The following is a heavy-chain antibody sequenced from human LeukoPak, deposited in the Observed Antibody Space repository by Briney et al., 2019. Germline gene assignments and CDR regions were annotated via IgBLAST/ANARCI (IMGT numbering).Heavy chain of an antibody. J-gene: IGHJ4*02. Sequence: SETLSLTCTVSGGSIRNYYWSWIRQPPGKGLEWIGYVYHTGNTKYNPSLESRATISIDTSKNQFSLKLSSVTAADSAVYYCARGVVVISSGDYWGQGTLVTVSS. V-gene: IGHV4-59*01. D-gene: IGHD3-22*01. CDR1: GGSIRNYY. CDR2: VYHTGNT. CDR3: ARGVVVISSGDY.